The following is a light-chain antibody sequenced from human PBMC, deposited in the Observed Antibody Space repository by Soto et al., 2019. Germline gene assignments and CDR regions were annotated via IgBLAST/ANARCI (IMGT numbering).Light chain of an antibody. Sequence: VVTQSPDTLSLSPGETATLSCRASQSVSSSVAWYQHKPGQSPRLVVYNGNKRAPGIPARFSGSGSGTDFTLTISSMESDDFAIYYCQQRYSWLRAFGPGTKVDIK. CDR2: NGN. CDR1: QSVSSS. V-gene: IGKV3-11*01. CDR3: QQRYSWLRA. J-gene: IGKJ1*01.